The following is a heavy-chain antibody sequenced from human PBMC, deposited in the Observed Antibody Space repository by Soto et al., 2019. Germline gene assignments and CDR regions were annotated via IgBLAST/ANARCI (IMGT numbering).Heavy chain of an antibody. CDR2: ISYDGSNK. J-gene: IGHJ6*02. Sequence: GGSLRLSCAAYGFTFSSYGMHWVRQAPGKGLEWVAVISYDGSNKYYADSVKGRFTISRDNSKNTLYLQMNSLRAEDAAVYYCAKDRGWFGELWSYYYYGMDVWGQGTTVTVSS. D-gene: IGHD3-10*01. V-gene: IGHV3-30*18. CDR1: GFTFSSYG. CDR3: AKDRGWFGELWSYYYYGMDV.